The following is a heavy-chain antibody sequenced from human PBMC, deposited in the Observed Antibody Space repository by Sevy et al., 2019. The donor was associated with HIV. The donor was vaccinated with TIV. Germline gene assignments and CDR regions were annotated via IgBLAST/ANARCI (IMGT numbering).Heavy chain of an antibody. J-gene: IGHJ5*02. V-gene: IGHV3-48*02. D-gene: IGHD6-13*01. CDR1: GFTFSSYS. Sequence: GGSLRLSCAASGFTFSSYSMNWVRQAPGKGLEWVSYISSSSSTIYYADSVKGRFTISRDNAKNSLYLQMNSLRDEDTAVYYCARDRSIAAAAKKWFDPWGQRTLVTVSS. CDR2: ISSSSSTI. CDR3: ARDRSIAAAAKKWFDP.